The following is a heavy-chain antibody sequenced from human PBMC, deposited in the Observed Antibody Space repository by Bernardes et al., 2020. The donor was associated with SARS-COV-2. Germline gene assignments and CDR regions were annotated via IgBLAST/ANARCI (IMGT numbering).Heavy chain of an antibody. CDR2: RRGSGPTL. CDR1: AFTLRNFE. Sequence: GSLGSSCTASAFTLRNFEMNWVRQAPGPGLAWISCRRGSGPTLHYADSVKGRFTISRDNAKNSLYLQMNSLRTEDTAVYYCASSQPPKAYCRGGRCYSGGGPNHYDLDVWSHGTTVTVYS. V-gene: IGHV3-48*03. J-gene: IGHJ6*02. D-gene: IGHD2-15*01. CDR3: ASSQPPKAYCRGGRCYSGGGPNHYDLDV.